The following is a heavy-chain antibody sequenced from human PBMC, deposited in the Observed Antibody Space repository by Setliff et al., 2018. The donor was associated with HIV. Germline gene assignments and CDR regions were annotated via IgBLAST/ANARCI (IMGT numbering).Heavy chain of an antibody. V-gene: IGHV4-59*02. CDR3: AREDGDYGFDL. Sequence: SETLSLTCTVSGASVRSDYWSWIRQSPGKGLEWLGFVHYSGNNNCNPSLTSPVTMSVDTSKNQFSLTLRSVTAADTAVYYCAREDGDYGFDLWGQGTMVTVSS. J-gene: IGHJ3*01. D-gene: IGHD4-17*01. CDR2: VHYSGNN. CDR1: GASVRSDY.